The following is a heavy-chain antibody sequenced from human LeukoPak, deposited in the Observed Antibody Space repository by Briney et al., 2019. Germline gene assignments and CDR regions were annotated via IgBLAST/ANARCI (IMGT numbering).Heavy chain of an antibody. V-gene: IGHV4-39*01. CDR3: ARHVLGPTSFDY. Sequence: SETLSLTCTVSGGSISSGSYYWGWIRQPPGKGLEWIGSIYYSGSTYYNPSLKSRVTISVDTSKNQFSLKLSSVTAADTAVYYCARHVLGPTSFDYWGQGTLVTVSS. CDR1: GGSISSGSYY. J-gene: IGHJ4*02. CDR2: IYYSGST.